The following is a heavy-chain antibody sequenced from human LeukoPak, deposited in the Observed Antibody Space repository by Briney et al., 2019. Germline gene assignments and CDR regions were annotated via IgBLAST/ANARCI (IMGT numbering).Heavy chain of an antibody. CDR2: IYYSGST. CDR1: GGSISSSSYY. Sequence: PSETLSLTCTVSGGSISSSSYYWGWIRQPPGKGLEWIGSIYYSGSTYYNPSLKSRVTISVDTSKNQFSLKLSSVTAADTAVYYCARDRIHRFGESPHGGWFDPWGQGTLVTVSS. D-gene: IGHD3-10*01. V-gene: IGHV4-39*07. CDR3: ARDRIHRFGESPHGGWFDP. J-gene: IGHJ5*02.